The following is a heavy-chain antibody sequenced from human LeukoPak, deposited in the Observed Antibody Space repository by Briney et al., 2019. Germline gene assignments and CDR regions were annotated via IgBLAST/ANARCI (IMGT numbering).Heavy chain of an antibody. CDR1: GFTFSSYS. D-gene: IGHD5-18*01. J-gene: IGHJ4*02. CDR3: ARALGYGFIAAEYYFDY. CDR2: ISSSSSYI. Sequence: GGSLRLSCAASGFTFSSYSMNWVRQAPGKELEWVSSISSSSSYIYYADSVKGRFTISRDNAKNSLYLQMNSLRAEDTAVYYCARALGYGFIAAEYYFDYWGQGTLVTVSS. V-gene: IGHV3-21*01.